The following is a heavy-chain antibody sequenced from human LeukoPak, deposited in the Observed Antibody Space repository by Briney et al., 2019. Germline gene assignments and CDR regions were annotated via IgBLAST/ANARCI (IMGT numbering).Heavy chain of an antibody. CDR3: ARAEYYDFWSGYYTDYYYGMDV. CDR1: GFTFSSYA. J-gene: IGHJ6*02. V-gene: IGHV3-23*01. CDR2: ISGSGGST. Sequence: SGGSLRLSCAASGFTFSSYAMSWVRQAPGKGLEWVSAISGSGGSTYYADSVKGRFTISRDNSKNTLYLQMNSLRAEDTAVYYCARAEYYDFWSGYYTDYYYGMDVWGQGTTVTVSS. D-gene: IGHD3-3*01.